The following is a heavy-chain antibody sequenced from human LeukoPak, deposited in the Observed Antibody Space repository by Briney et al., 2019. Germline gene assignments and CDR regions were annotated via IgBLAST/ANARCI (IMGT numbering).Heavy chain of an antibody. Sequence: GGCLRLSCAAPECTLSNYWMSWVRQAPGKGMGRVAHTNQDGSKNYYVDSLKGRFTISRDNPKNSLYLQMDRLRAEDTAVYYCATTVPGYPDDYFDYWGQGTLVTVSS. CDR2: TNQDGSKN. D-gene: IGHD6-19*01. CDR1: ECTLSNYW. J-gene: IGHJ4*02. V-gene: IGHV3-7*01. CDR3: ATTVPGYPDDYFDY.